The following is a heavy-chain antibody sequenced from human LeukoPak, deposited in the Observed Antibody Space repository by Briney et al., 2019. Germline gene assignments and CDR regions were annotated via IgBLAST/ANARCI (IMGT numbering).Heavy chain of an antibody. V-gene: IGHV1-69*05. CDR1: GGTFSSYA. D-gene: IGHD3-22*01. J-gene: IGHJ4*02. CDR2: IIPIFGTA. Sequence: GSSVKVSCKASGGTFSSYAISWVRQAPGQGLEWMGRIIPIFGTANYAQKFQGRVTITTDESTSTAYMELSSLRSEDTAVYHCAREGRYYDSSGYYYYWGQGTLVTVSS. CDR3: AREGRYYDSSGYYYY.